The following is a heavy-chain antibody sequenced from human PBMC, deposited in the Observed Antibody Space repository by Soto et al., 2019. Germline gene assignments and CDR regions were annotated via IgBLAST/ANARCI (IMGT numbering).Heavy chain of an antibody. V-gene: IGHV3-23*01. CDR2: TSGGGAST. J-gene: IGHJ6*02. Sequence: GGSLRLSCAASAFTFSFGTYAMNWVRQAPGKGLEWVSTTSGGGASTYYADSVKGRFTISRDNSKNTLYLQMDSLRADDTAVYYCAKAEGTSYYYAMDVWGQGTSVTVSS. CDR3: AKAEGTSYYYAMDV. CDR1: AFTFSFGTYA.